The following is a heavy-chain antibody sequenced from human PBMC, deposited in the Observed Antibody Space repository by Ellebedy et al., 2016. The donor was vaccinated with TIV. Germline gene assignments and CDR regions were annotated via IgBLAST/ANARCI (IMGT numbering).Heavy chain of an antibody. Sequence: LSLTCAASGFTFRRHWMHWIRQAPGKGLVWLSRINGDGGFTSHADFVKGRFTISRDNAKNTLYLQMNSLKAEDTAMYYCSTLSDTGYWGHGTLVTVSS. CDR1: GFTFRRHW. D-gene: IGHD2-21*02. J-gene: IGHJ4*01. V-gene: IGHV3-74*01. CDR2: INGDGGFT. CDR3: STLSDTGY.